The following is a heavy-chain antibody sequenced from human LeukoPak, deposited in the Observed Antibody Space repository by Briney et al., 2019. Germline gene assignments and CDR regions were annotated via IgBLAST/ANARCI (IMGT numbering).Heavy chain of an antibody. V-gene: IGHV3-7*03. CDR3: ARGGGLDV. D-gene: IGHD3-16*01. CDR1: GFIFSNYW. Sequence: GGSLRLSCAASGFIFSNYWMSWVRQAPGKGLEWVASINHNGNVNYYVDPVKGRFTISRDNAKNSLYLQMSNLRAEDTAVYFCARGGGLDVWGQGATVTVSS. CDR2: INHNGNVN. J-gene: IGHJ6*02.